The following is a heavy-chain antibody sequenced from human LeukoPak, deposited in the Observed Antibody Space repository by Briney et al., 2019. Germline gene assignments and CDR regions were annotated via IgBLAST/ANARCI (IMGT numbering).Heavy chain of an antibody. D-gene: IGHD4-11*01. CDR2: IYYDGSNE. V-gene: IGHV3-33*06. CDR1: GFTFRVFG. Sequence: GGSLRLSCAASGFTFRVFGMNWVRQAPGKGLEWVATIYYDGSNEYYADSVKGRFTISRDNSKNTVSLQMNSLRAEDTALYYCAKALYSNYYMDAWGKGTTVTVSS. CDR3: AKALYSNYYMDA. J-gene: IGHJ6*03.